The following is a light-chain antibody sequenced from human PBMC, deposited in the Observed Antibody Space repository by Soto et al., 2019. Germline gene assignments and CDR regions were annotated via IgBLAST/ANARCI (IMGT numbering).Light chain of an antibody. V-gene: IGKV3-15*01. Sequence: EVVMTQSPATLSVSPGDIATLSCRASQNVNTNLAWYQQQPGQAPRLLILGASTCATGIPARFSGSGSGTEFTHTISSLQPEDFAVYYCQPYNNWPLTFCGGTKVEIK. J-gene: IGKJ4*01. CDR3: QPYNNWPLT. CDR1: QNVNTN. CDR2: GAS.